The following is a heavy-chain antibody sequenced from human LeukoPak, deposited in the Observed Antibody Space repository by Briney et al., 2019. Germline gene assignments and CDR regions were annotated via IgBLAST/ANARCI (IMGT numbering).Heavy chain of an antibody. D-gene: IGHD4-23*01. CDR1: GYTFTSYA. Sequence: ASVKVSCKASGYTFTSYAMNWVRQAPGQGLEWMGWINTNTGNPTCAQGFTGRFVFSLDTSVSTAYLQISSLKAEDTAVYYCASSPTVVTPYYYYGMDVWGQGTTVTVSS. CDR2: INTNTGNP. J-gene: IGHJ6*02. V-gene: IGHV7-4-1*02. CDR3: ASSPTVVTPYYYYGMDV.